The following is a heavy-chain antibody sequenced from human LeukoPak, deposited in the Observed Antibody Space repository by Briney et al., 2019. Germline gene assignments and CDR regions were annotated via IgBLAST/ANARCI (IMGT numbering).Heavy chain of an antibody. Sequence: PGGSLRLSCAASGFTVSSNYMSWVRQAPGKGLEWVSVIYSGGSTYYADSVKGRFTISRDNSKNTLYLQMNSLRAEDTAVYYCARHDLTRIAAARDYWGQGTLVTVSS. V-gene: IGHV3-53*01. D-gene: IGHD6-13*01. CDR2: IYSGGST. CDR1: GFTVSSNY. CDR3: ARHDLTRIAAARDY. J-gene: IGHJ4*02.